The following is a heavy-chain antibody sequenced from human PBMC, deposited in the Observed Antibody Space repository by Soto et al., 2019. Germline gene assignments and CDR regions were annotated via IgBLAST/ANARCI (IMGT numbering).Heavy chain of an antibody. Sequence: GGSLRLSCAASGFTFSSYDMHWVRQATGKGLEWVSAIGTAGDTYYPGSVKGRFTISRENAKNSLYLQMNSLRAGDTAVYYCARDLGYASKDSPSDAFDIWGQGTMVTVSS. V-gene: IGHV3-13*01. CDR2: IGTAGDT. J-gene: IGHJ3*02. CDR1: GFTFSSYD. D-gene: IGHD3-22*01. CDR3: ARDLGYASKDSPSDAFDI.